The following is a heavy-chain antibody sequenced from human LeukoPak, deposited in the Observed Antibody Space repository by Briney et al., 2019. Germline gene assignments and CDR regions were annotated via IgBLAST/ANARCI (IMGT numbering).Heavy chain of an antibody. CDR1: GGSFSGYY. CDR2: INHSGST. J-gene: IGHJ4*02. V-gene: IGHV4-34*01. Sequence: PSETLSLTCAVYGGSFSGYYWSWIRQPPGKGLEWIGEINHSGSTNYNPSLKSRVTIPVDTSKNQFSLKLSSVTAADTAVYYCARGSVIRRYYDSSGYYSFDYWGQGTLVTVSS. CDR3: ARGSVIRRYYDSSGYYSFDY. D-gene: IGHD3-22*01.